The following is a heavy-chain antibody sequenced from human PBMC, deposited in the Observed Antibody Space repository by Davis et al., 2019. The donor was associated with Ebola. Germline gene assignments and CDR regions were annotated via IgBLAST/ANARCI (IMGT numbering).Heavy chain of an antibody. D-gene: IGHD4-17*01. V-gene: IGHV3-48*04. CDR3: ARGEGDYVLYYYYGMDV. Sequence: GESLKISCAASGFTFSSYSMNWVRQAPGKGLEWVSYSSSSSSTIYYADSVKGRFTISRDNAKNSLYLQMNSLRAEGTAVYYCARGEGDYVLYYYYGMDVWGQGTTVTVSS. CDR2: SSSSSSTI. J-gene: IGHJ6*02. CDR1: GFTFSSYS.